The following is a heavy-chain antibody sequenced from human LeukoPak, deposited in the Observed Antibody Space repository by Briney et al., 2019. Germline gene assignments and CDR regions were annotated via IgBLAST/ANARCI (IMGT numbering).Heavy chain of an antibody. V-gene: IGHV1-2*02. CDR1: GYSFTDKY. CDR2: INPNSGGT. CDR3: ARAGGRSWFDP. Sequence: ASVKVSCKASGYSFTDKYMHWVRQAPGQGLEWMGWINPNSGGTNNAQKFQGRVTMTTDTSMSTAYMELSRLTSDDTAVYYCARAGGRSWFDPWGQGTLVTVSS. J-gene: IGHJ5*02.